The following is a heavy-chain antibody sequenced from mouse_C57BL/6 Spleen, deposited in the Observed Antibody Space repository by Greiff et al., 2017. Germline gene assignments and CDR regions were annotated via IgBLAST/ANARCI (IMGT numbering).Heavy chain of an antibody. CDR2: IDPSDSYT. CDR3: ARGAAQARDYAMDY. J-gene: IGHJ4*01. CDR1: GYTFTSYW. D-gene: IGHD3-2*02. Sequence: QVQLQQPGAELVMPGASVKLSCKASGYTFTSYWMHWVKQRPGQGLEWIGEIDPSDSYTNYNQKFKGKSTLTVNKSSSAAYMQLSSLTSEDSAVYYCARGAAQARDYAMDYWGQGTSVTVSS. V-gene: IGHV1-69*01.